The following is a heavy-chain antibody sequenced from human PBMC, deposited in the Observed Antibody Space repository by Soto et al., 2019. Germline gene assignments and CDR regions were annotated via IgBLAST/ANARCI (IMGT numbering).Heavy chain of an antibody. J-gene: IGHJ6*02. Sequence: ASVKVSCKASGGTFSSYAISWVRQAPGQGLEWMGIINPSGGSTSYAQKFQGRVTMTRDTSTSTVYMELSSLRSEDTAVYYCARDTEYYDFWSGYYRHYYGMDVWGQGTTVNSP. V-gene: IGHV1-46*01. CDR1: GGTFSSYA. CDR3: ARDTEYYDFWSGYYRHYYGMDV. D-gene: IGHD3-3*01. CDR2: INPSGGST.